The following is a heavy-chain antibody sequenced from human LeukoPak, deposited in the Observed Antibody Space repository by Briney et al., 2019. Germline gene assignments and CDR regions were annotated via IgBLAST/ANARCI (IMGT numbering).Heavy chain of an antibody. J-gene: IGHJ3*02. D-gene: IGHD2-21*02. CDR2: TYASGTT. V-gene: IGHV4-30-2*01. CDR1: GGSISSGGYY. CDR3: ARGDTADAFDI. Sequence: SETLSLTCNVSGGSISSGGYYWTWIRQPPGKGLELIGFTYASGTTYYNPSLKKRVTISVHGSKNLFSLNLSSATAADTAVYYCARGDTADAFDIWGQGTMVTVSS.